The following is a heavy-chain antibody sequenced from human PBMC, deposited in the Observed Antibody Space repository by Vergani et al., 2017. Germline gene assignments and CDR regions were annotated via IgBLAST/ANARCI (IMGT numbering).Heavy chain of an antibody. CDR3: ASYRSGYCSGGSCYSIGYFDY. Sequence: QVQLQESGPGLVKPSQTLSLTCTVSGGSISSGGYYWSWIRQHPGKGLEWIGYIYYSGSTYYNLSLKSRVTISVDTSKNQFSLKLSSVTAADTAVYYCASYRSGYCSGGSCYSIGYFDYWGQGTLVTVSS. CDR2: IYYSGST. J-gene: IGHJ4*02. V-gene: IGHV4-31*03. CDR1: GGSISSGGYY. D-gene: IGHD2-15*01.